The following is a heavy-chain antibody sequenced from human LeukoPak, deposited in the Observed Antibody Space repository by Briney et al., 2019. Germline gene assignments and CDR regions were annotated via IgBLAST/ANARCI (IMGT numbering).Heavy chain of an antibody. J-gene: IGHJ4*02. V-gene: IGHV4-59*01. D-gene: IGHD5-12*01. CDR2: IYYSGST. CDR1: GASISSYY. Sequence: SETLSLTCTVSGASISSYYWIWLRQPPGKGLEWIGYIYYSGSTNYNPPLKSRVTISVDTSKNQFSLKLSSVTAADTAVYYCARDLGGYSGYDYGFDYWGQGTLVTVSS. CDR3: ARDLGGYSGYDYGFDY.